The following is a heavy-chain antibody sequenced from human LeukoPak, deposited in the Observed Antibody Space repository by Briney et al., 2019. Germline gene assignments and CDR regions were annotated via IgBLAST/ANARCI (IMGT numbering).Heavy chain of an antibody. Sequence: PGGSLRLSCAASGFTFSSYAMHWVRQAPGKGLEWVAVISYDGSNKYYVDSVKGRFTISRDNSKNTLYLQMNSLRAEDTAVYYCARASGKIAAAGPYDYWGQGTLVTVSS. J-gene: IGHJ4*02. CDR1: GFTFSSYA. V-gene: IGHV3-30*04. CDR2: ISYDGSNK. CDR3: ARASGKIAAAGPYDY. D-gene: IGHD6-13*01.